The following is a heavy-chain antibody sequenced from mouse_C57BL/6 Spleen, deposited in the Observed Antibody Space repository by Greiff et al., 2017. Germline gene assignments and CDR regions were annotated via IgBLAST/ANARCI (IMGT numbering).Heavy chain of an antibody. J-gene: IGHJ2*01. D-gene: IGHD2-4*01. V-gene: IGHV1-69*01. Sequence: QVQLQQPGAELVMPGASVKLSCKASGYTFTSYWMHWVKQRPGQGLEWIGEIDPSDSYTNYNQKFKGKSTLTVDKSSSTAYMQLSSLTSEDSEVYDCARSESGDYDDFGGWGKGTTLTVSS. CDR3: ARSESGDYDDFGG. CDR1: GYTFTSYW. CDR2: IDPSDSYT.